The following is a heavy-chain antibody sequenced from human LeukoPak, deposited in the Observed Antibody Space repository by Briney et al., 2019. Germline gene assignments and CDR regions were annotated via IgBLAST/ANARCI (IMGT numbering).Heavy chain of an antibody. CDR1: NYFFTSYG. CDR2: ISAYNGTT. Sequence: ASVKVSCKASNYFFTSYGISWVRQAPGQGLEWMGWISAYNGTTNFAQKLQGRVTMTTDTSTSTAYMELRSLRSDDTAVYYCAREPLRSCSGGNCYNDYWGQGTLVTVSS. V-gene: IGHV1-18*01. D-gene: IGHD2-15*01. CDR3: AREPLRSCSGGNCYNDY. J-gene: IGHJ4*02.